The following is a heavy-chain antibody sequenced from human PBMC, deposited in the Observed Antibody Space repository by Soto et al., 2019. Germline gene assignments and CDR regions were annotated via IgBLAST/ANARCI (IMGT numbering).Heavy chain of an antibody. CDR1: GGSISSGDYS. Sequence: QLQLQESGSGLVKPSQTLSLTCAVSGGSISSGDYSWSWIRQPPGKGLEWIGYIYHSGSTYYNPSLKSRVTISVDRSKNQFSLKLSSVTAADTAVYYCARGPELRPYYYYGMDVWGQGTTVTVSS. J-gene: IGHJ6*02. V-gene: IGHV4-30-2*01. D-gene: IGHD1-7*01. CDR2: IYHSGST. CDR3: ARGPELRPYYYYGMDV.